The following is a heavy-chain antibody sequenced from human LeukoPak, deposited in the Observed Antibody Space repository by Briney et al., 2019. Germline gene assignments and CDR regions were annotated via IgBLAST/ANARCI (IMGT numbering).Heavy chain of an antibody. J-gene: IGHJ4*02. CDR2: ISSNGGST. CDR3: VKSVFGYSYGYGDY. Sequence: PGGSLRLSCAASGFTFSSYGMHWVRQAPGKGLEYVSAISSNGGSTYYADSVKGRFTISRDNSKNTLYLQMSSLRAEDTAVYYCVKSVFGYSYGYGDYWGQGTLVTVSS. V-gene: IGHV3-64D*06. D-gene: IGHD5-18*01. CDR1: GFTFSSYG.